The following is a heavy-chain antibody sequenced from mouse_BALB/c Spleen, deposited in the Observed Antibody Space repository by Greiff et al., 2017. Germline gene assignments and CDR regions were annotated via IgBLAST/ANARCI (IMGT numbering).Heavy chain of an antibody. Sequence: EVKVVESGGGLVQPGGSRKLSCAASGFTFSSFGMHWVRQAPEKGLEWVAYISSGSSTIYYADTVKGRFTISRDNPKNTLFLQMTSLRSEDTAMYYCARSAYDGYYDYWGQGTTLTVSS. D-gene: IGHD2-3*01. J-gene: IGHJ2*01. CDR3: ARSAYDGYYDY. V-gene: IGHV5-17*02. CDR2: ISSGSSTI. CDR1: GFTFSSFG.